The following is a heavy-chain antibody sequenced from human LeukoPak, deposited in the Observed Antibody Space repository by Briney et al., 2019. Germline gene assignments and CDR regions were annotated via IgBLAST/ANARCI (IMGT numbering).Heavy chain of an antibody. CDR2: IIPILGTA. J-gene: IGHJ6*02. V-gene: IGHV1-69*01. CDR1: GGTFRSYG. D-gene: IGHD2-2*01. Sequence: SVKVSCKASGGTFRSYGLNWVRQAPGQGLEWMGGIIPILGTANYAQKLQGRVTITADESTNTGYMELSSLRSEDTAVYYCARGLYCSSSTSCYDYGMDVWGQGTTVTVSS. CDR3: ARGLYCSSSTSCYDYGMDV.